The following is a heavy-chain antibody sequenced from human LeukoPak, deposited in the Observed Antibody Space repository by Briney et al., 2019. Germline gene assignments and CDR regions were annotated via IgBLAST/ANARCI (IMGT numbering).Heavy chain of an antibody. V-gene: IGHV3-21*04. CDR2: ISSSSSYI. CDR3: ASGPQLEQMSY. D-gene: IGHD1/OR15-1a*01. CDR1: GFTFSSYG. J-gene: IGHJ4*02. Sequence: GGSLRLSCAASGFTFSSYGMNRVRQAPGKGLEWVSSISSSSSYIYYADSVKGRFTISRDSSKNTLYLQMNSLRADDTAVYYCASGPQLEQMSYWGQGTLVTVSS.